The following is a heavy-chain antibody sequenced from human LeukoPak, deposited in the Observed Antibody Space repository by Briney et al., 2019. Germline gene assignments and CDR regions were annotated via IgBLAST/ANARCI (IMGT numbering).Heavy chain of an antibody. CDR3: AKDWPSVWQQLPDYDAVDV. CDR1: GLTFSNYA. Sequence: GGSLRLSCAASGLTFSNYAMTWVRQDPGKGLEWFSTLSDSGSTFYADSVKGRFTISRDNSKNTLFLQMNGLRADDTAVYYCAKDWPSVWQQLPDYDAVDVWGQGTMVTVSS. J-gene: IGHJ3*01. V-gene: IGHV3-23*01. D-gene: IGHD6-13*01. CDR2: LSDSGST.